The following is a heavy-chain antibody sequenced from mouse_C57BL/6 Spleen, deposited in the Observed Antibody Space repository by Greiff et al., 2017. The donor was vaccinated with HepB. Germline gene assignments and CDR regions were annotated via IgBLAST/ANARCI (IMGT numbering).Heavy chain of an antibody. J-gene: IGHJ2*01. V-gene: IGHV1-82*01. CDR2: IYPGDGDT. D-gene: IGHD2-1*01. CDR1: GYAFSSSW. Sequence: QVQLQQSGPELVKPGASVKISCKASGYAFSSSWMNWVKQRPGKGLEWIGRIYPGDGDTNYNGKFKGKATLTADKSSSTAYMQLSSLTSEDSAVYFCAREGGNYVRYFDYWGQGTTLTVSS. CDR3: AREGGNYVRYFDY.